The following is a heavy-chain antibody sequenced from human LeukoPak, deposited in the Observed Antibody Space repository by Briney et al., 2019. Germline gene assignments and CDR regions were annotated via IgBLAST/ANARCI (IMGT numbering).Heavy chain of an antibody. Sequence: PSETLSLTCTVSGGSISSSSYYWGWIRQPPGKGLEWIGNIYYSGSTYYNPSLKSRVTISVDTSKNQFSLKLSSVTAADTAVYYCARGRGYDYVWGSYPHNFDYWGQGTLVTVSS. CDR1: GGSISSSSYY. J-gene: IGHJ4*02. CDR3: ARGRGYDYVWGSYPHNFDY. V-gene: IGHV4-39*01. CDR2: IYYSGST. D-gene: IGHD3-16*02.